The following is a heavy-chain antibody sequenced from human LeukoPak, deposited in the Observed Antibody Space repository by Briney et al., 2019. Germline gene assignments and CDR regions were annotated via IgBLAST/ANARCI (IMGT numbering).Heavy chain of an antibody. D-gene: IGHD3-10*01. CDR2: IWYDGSNK. V-gene: IGHV3-33*01. CDR3: ARERERVWFGELDQWRGVDY. Sequence: GRSLRLSCAASGFTFSSYGMHWVRQAPGKGLEWVAVIWYDGSNKYYADSVKGRFTISRDNSKNTLYLQMNNLRAEDTAVYYCARERERVWFGELDQWRGVDYWGQGTLVTVSS. J-gene: IGHJ4*02. CDR1: GFTFSSYG.